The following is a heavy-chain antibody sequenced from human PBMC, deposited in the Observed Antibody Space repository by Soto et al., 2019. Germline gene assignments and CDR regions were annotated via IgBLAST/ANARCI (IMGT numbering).Heavy chain of an antibody. J-gene: IGHJ6*02. CDR2: IRSKAYGGTT. V-gene: IGHV3-49*04. CDR3: TRVFSWYSGMDV. Sequence: PGGSLRLSCTASGFTFGDYAMSWVRQAPGKGLEWVGFIRSKAYGGTTEHAASVKGRFTISRDDSKSIAYLQMNSLKTEDTAVYYCTRVFSWYSGMDVWGQGTTVTVSS. CDR1: GFTFGDYA. D-gene: IGHD2-21*01.